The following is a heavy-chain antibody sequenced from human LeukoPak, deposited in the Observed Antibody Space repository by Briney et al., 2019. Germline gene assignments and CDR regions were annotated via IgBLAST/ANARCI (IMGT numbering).Heavy chain of an antibody. CDR3: TRRDIVATIDYFDY. CDR2: IRSKAYGGTT. V-gene: IGHV3-49*04. J-gene: IGHJ4*02. CDR1: GFTFGDYA. Sequence: GGSLRLSCTASGFTFGDYAMSWVRQAPGKGLEWVGFIRSKAYGGTTEYAASVKGRFTISRDDSKSIVYLQMDSLKTEDTAVYYCTRRDIVATIDYFDYWGQGTLVTVSS. D-gene: IGHD5-12*01.